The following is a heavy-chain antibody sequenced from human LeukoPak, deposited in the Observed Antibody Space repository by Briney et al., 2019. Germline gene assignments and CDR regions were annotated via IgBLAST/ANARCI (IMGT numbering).Heavy chain of an antibody. CDR2: ISAYNGNT. J-gene: IGHJ5*02. D-gene: IGHD6-13*01. CDR3: ARASRGGGYSSSWYRRGSNWFDP. V-gene: IGHV1-18*01. CDR1: GYTFTNYG. Sequence: ASVTVSCKSSGYTFTNYGISWVRQAPGQGLEWMGWISAYNGNTNYAQKLQGRVTMTTDTSTSTAYMELRSLRSDDTAVYYCARASRGGGYSSSWYRRGSNWFDPWGQGTLVTVSS.